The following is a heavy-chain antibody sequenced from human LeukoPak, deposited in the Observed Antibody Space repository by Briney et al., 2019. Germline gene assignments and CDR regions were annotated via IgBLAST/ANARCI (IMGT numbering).Heavy chain of an antibody. Sequence: PGGSLRLSCAASGFTFNNYAVSWVRQAPGKGLEWVSRITPDGDGSTYAASVQGRFTISRDNAKDTVYLQMSNLRAEDTALYYCARDPNNYDSHLGQGTLVTVSS. CDR3: ARDPNNYDSH. V-gene: IGHV3-74*01. CDR2: ITPDGDGS. D-gene: IGHD3-22*01. J-gene: IGHJ4*02. CDR1: GFTFNNYA.